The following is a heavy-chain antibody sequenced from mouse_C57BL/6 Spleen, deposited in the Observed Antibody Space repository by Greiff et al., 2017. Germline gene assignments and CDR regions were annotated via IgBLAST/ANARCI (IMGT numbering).Heavy chain of an antibody. CDR3: AREGLRRCFDY. Sequence: QVQLQQPGAELVRPGTSVKLSCKASGYTFTSYWMHWVKQRPGQGLEWIGVIDPSDSYTNYNQKFKGKATLTVDTSSSTAYMQLSSLTSEDSAVYYCAREGLRRCFDYWGQGTTLTVSS. V-gene: IGHV1-59*01. CDR2: IDPSDSYT. J-gene: IGHJ2*01. D-gene: IGHD2-4*01. CDR1: GYTFTSYW.